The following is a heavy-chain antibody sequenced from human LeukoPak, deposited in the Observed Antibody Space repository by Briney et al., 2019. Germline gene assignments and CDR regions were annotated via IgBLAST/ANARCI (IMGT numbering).Heavy chain of an antibody. CDR1: EFTFSSYH. J-gene: IGHJ3*02. V-gene: IGHV3-21*01. Sequence: GGSLRLSCAASEFTFSSYHMNWVRQAPGKGLEWVSFISSSSSYIYYADSVKGRFTISRDNAKNSLYLQMNSLRAEDTAVCYCARPDEQQLVRDAFDIWGQGTMVTVSS. CDR2: ISSSSSYI. CDR3: ARPDEQQLVRDAFDI. D-gene: IGHD6-13*01.